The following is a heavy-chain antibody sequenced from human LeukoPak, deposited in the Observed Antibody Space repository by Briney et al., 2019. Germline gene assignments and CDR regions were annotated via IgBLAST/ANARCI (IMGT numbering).Heavy chain of an antibody. CDR2: INPNSGGT. Sequence: GASVKVSCKASGYTFTGYYMHWVRQAPGQGLEWMGRINPNSGGTNYAQKFQGRVTMTRDTSISTAYMELSRLRSDDTAVYYCARDRCSSTSCFPFDYWGQGTLVTVSS. D-gene: IGHD2-2*01. CDR1: GYTFTGYY. V-gene: IGHV1-2*02. J-gene: IGHJ4*02. CDR3: ARDRCSSTSCFPFDY.